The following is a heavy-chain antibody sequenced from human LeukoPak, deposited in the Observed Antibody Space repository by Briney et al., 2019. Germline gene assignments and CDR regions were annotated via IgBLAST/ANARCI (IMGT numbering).Heavy chain of an antibody. CDR2: INHSGST. CDR1: GGSFSGYY. D-gene: IGHD6-6*01. J-gene: IGHJ6*02. V-gene: IGHV4-34*01. Sequence: PSETLSLTCAVYGGSFSGYYWSWIRQPPGKGLEWIGEINHSGSTNYNPSLKSRVTISVDTSKNQFSLKLSSVTAADTAVYYCAISSSSYPSYYYYGMDVWGQGTTVTVSS. CDR3: AISSSSYPSYYYYGMDV.